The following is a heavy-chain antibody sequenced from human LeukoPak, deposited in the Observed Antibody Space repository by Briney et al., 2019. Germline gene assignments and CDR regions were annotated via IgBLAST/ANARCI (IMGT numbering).Heavy chain of an antibody. Sequence: PSETLSLTCTVSGYSISSGYYWSWIRQPPGRGLEWIGFIFYTGSTNYNPSLTSRVTMSVDTSKNQFSLKMSSVTAADTAVYYCARHRRYYDTRGSPLGWFDPWGQGTLVTVSS. CDR2: IFYTGST. V-gene: IGHV4-61*01. J-gene: IGHJ5*02. CDR1: GYSISSGYY. D-gene: IGHD3-22*01. CDR3: ARHRRYYDTRGSPLGWFDP.